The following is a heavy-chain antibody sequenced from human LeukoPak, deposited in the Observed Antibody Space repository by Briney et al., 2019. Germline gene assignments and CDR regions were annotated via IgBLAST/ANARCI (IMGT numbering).Heavy chain of an antibody. J-gene: IGHJ4*02. D-gene: IGHD6-13*01. V-gene: IGHV3-21*01. Sequence: PGGSLRLSCAASGFTFSSYSMNWVRQAPGKGLEWVSSISSSSSYIYYAVSVKGRFTISRDNAKNSLYLQMNSLRAEDTAVYYCARSQVAAADYFDYWGQGTLVTVSS. CDR2: ISSSSSYI. CDR1: GFTFSSYS. CDR3: ARSQVAAADYFDY.